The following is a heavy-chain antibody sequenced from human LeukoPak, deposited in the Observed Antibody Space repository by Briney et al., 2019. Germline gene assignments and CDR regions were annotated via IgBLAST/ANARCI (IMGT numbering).Heavy chain of an antibody. D-gene: IGHD2-2*01. J-gene: IGHJ4*02. V-gene: IGHV1-69*13. Sequence: SVKVSCKASGGTFSSCAISWVRQAPGQGLEWMGGIVPIFGTANYAQKFQGRVTITADESTSTAYMELSSLRSEDTAVYYCARDQEGVVPAAVYYWGQGTLVTVSS. CDR3: ARDQEGVVPAAVYY. CDR1: GGTFSSCA. CDR2: IVPIFGTA.